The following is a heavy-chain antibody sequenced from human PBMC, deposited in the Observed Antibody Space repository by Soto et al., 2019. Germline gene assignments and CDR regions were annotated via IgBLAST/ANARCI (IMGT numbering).Heavy chain of an antibody. V-gene: IGHV3-33*06. D-gene: IGHD6-19*01. CDR1: GFTFSSYG. CDR2: IWYDGSNE. Sequence: QVQLVESGGGVVQPGRSLRLSCAASGFTFSSYGMHWVRQAPGKGLEWVAVIWYDGSNENYADSVKGRFTISRENSQNTLNRQMNGLRAEHTALYYGAKDRRGSGWYDYFDYWGQGTLVTVSS. J-gene: IGHJ4*02. CDR3: AKDRRGSGWYDYFDY.